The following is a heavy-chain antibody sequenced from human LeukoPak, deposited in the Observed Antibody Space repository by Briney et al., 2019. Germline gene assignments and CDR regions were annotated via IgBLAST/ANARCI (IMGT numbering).Heavy chain of an antibody. V-gene: IGHV4-59*08. CDR1: GGSISSYY. CDR2: IYYSGNT. J-gene: IGHJ6*02. D-gene: IGHD3-22*01. CDR3: ARHYYDSSGYYGSGYYYYGMDV. Sequence: SETLSLTCTVSGGSISSYYWSWIRQPPGKGLEWIGYIYYSGNTNYNPSLKSRVTISVDTSKNQFSLKLSSVTAADTAVYYCARHYYDSSGYYGSGYYYYGMDVWGQGTTVTVSS.